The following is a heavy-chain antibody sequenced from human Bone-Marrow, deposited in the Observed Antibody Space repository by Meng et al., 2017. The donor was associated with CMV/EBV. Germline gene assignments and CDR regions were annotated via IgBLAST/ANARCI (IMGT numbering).Heavy chain of an antibody. Sequence: SGPTLGKPTQTLTLTCAVSGFSLSSSGVGVGWIRQSPGKALEWLGIIYWNDVERYSPSLNTRLTITRDTSKNQVVLTMTNMDLVDTATYYCVHERRFLEWIGADVLNVDAFDIWGQRTMVTVSS. V-gene: IGHV2-5*01. D-gene: IGHD3-3*01. J-gene: IGHJ3*02. CDR1: GFSLSSSGVG. CDR3: VHERRFLEWIGADVLNVDAFDI. CDR2: IYWNDVE.